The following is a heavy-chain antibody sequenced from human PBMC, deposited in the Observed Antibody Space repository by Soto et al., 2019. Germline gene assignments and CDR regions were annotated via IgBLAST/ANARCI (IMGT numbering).Heavy chain of an antibody. Sequence: SETLSLTCTVSGGSISSSSYYWGWIRQPPGKGLEWIGSIYYSGSTYYNPSLKSRVTISVDTSKNQFSLKLSSVTAADTAVYYCAGRKRYSDASDIWGQGTMVTVS. CDR2: IYYSGST. CDR3: AGRKRYSDASDI. J-gene: IGHJ3*02. CDR1: GGSISSSSYY. D-gene: IGHD2-15*01. V-gene: IGHV4-39*01.